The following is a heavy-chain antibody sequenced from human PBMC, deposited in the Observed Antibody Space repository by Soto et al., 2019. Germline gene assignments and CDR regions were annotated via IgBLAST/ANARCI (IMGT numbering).Heavy chain of an antibody. CDR1: GFTFSDYY. Sequence: GGSLRLSCAASGFTFSDYYMSWIRQASGKGLEWVSYIAFSDTSIYYAGSVKGRFTISRDNAKNSLYLQMNSLRDEDTAMYYCARGNALFYYWGQGALVAVCS. D-gene: IGHD2-2*01. V-gene: IGHV3-11*01. J-gene: IGHJ4*02. CDR3: ARGNALFYY. CDR2: IAFSDTSI.